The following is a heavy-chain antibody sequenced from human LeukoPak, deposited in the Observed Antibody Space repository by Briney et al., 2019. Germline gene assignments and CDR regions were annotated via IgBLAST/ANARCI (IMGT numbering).Heavy chain of an antibody. D-gene: IGHD2-2*01. CDR2: IIPIFGTA. V-gene: IGHV1-69*13. CDR3: AGPSSTSSGLAFDI. J-gene: IGHJ3*02. CDR1: GGTFSSYA. Sequence: GASVKVSCKASGGTFSSYAISWVRQAPGQGLEWMGGIIPIFGTANYAQKFQGRVTITADESTSTAYMELSSLRSEDTAVYYCAGPSSTSSGLAFDIWGQGTMVTVSS.